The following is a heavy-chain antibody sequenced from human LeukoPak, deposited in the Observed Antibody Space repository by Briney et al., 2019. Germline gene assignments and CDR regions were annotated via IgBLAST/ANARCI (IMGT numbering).Heavy chain of an antibody. V-gene: IGHV1-8*01. Sequence: ASVKVSCKASGYTFTSYDINWVRQATGQGLEWMGWMNPNSGNTGYAQKFQGRVTMTRNTSISTAYMELSSLRSEDTAVYYCARILVSIAAAGDYYYMDVWGKGTTVTVS. CDR2: MNPNSGNT. CDR3: ARILVSIAAAGDYYYMDV. D-gene: IGHD6-13*01. CDR1: GYTFTSYD. J-gene: IGHJ6*03.